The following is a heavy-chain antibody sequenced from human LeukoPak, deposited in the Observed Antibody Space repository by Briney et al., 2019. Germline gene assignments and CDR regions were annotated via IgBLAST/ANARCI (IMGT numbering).Heavy chain of an antibody. CDR1: GGTSSIYA. V-gene: IGHV1-69*10. D-gene: IGHD3-10*01. Sequence: SVKVSCKASGGTSSIYAISRVRQAPGQGLEWMGRIIPILGIANYAQKFQGRVTITADKSTSTAYMELSSLRSEDTAVYYCAGNYYGSGSYYSPPFDYWGQGTLVTVSS. CDR3: AGNYYGSGSYYSPPFDY. J-gene: IGHJ4*02. CDR2: IIPILGIA.